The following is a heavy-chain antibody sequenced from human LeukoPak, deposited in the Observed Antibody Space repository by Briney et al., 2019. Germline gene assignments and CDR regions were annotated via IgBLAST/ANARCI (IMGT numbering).Heavy chain of an antibody. Sequence: PSETLSLTCRVSGAPVSNYYWSWIRQSPGKGLEWIGFFHYSGSTNYNPSLNSRVTTSIDTSMNQLSLTLVSVTAADTAVYFCARHHDSGPKLRLDFWGLGVLVTVSS. J-gene: IGHJ4*02. D-gene: IGHD3-22*01. CDR3: ARHHDSGPKLRLDF. V-gene: IGHV4-59*08. CDR1: GAPVSNYY. CDR2: FHYSGST.